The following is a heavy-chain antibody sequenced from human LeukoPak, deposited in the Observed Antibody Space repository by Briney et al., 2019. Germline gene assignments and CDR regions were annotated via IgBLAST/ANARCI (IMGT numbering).Heavy chain of an antibody. CDR2: ISAYNGNT. D-gene: IGHD3-22*01. Sequence: GASVKLSCKASGNTYTSYCNSWVRQAPGQGLEWMGWISAYNGNTNYAQKLQCRVTMTTDTSTSTAYMELRRLGSDDTAVYFWLRVSDSSGYFFFDYYAQGTLVTVSS. V-gene: IGHV1-18*01. J-gene: IGHJ4*02. CDR1: GNTYTSYC. CDR3: LRVSDSSGYFFFDY.